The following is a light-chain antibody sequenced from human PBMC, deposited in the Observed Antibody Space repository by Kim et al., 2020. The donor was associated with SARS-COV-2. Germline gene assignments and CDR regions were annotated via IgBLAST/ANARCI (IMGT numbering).Light chain of an antibody. V-gene: IGLV2-14*03. J-gene: IGLJ3*02. CDR2: DVS. Sequence: SITLSSTGRRSDVGVYNYVSWYQQHPGKVPNLLIFDVSNRPSGVSTRFSGSKSGNTASLTISGLQAEDEAVYHCSSYTSRNTPYVEFGGGTQLTVL. CDR3: SSYTSRNTPYVE. CDR1: RSDVGVYNY.